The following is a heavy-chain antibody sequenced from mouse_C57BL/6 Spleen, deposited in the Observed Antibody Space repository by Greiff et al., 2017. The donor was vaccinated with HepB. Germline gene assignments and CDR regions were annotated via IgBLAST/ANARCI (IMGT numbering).Heavy chain of an antibody. V-gene: IGHV14-2*01. CDR1: GFNIKDYY. Sequence: VQLPQSGAELVQPGASVTLSCTASGFNIKDYYMHWVPPRTAQGLAWIGRIDPEDGETKYAPKFPGKATISADTSSNTAYLQLSILTSEDTAVYYCARGFDGYYWYFDVWGTGTTVTVSS. J-gene: IGHJ1*03. CDR2: IDPEDGET. CDR3: ARGFDGYYWYFDV. D-gene: IGHD2-3*01.